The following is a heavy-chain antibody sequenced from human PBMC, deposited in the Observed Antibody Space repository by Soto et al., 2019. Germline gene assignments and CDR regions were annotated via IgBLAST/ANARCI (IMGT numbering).Heavy chain of an antibody. CDR2: ISYSGDRQ. CDR1: GFTFADYA. D-gene: IGHD3-16*01. CDR3: ARTPAAMITDRYNWFDS. J-gene: IGHJ5*01. Sequence: GGSLRLSCVASGFTFADYATHWVRRIPGKGLEWVAVISYSGDRQYYAESVKGRFTISRDNSKKTLYLQMFSLTSEDSAVFYCARTPAAMITDRYNWFDSWGPGTQVTVSS. V-gene: IGHV3-30*01.